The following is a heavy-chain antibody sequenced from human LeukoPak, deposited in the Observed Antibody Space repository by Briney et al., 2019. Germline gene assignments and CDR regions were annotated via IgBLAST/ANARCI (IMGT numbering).Heavy chain of an antibody. J-gene: IGHJ4*02. CDR1: GYTFTSYG. Sequence: ASVKVSCKASGYTFTSYGISWVRQAPGQGLEWMGWISTYNGNTNYAQKLQGRVTMTTDTSTSTAYMELRSLRSDDTAVYYCARDLYSSGWSLADYWGQGTLVTVSS. V-gene: IGHV1-18*01. D-gene: IGHD6-19*01. CDR3: ARDLYSSGWSLADY. CDR2: ISTYNGNT.